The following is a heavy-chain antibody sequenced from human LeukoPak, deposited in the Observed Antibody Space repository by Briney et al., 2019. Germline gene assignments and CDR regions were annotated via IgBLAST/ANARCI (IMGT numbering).Heavy chain of an antibody. CDR1: GGPISSSSYY. V-gene: IGHV4-39*07. J-gene: IGHJ4*02. CDR2: MYYSGST. CDR3: ATEGGRYNVDY. D-gene: IGHD1-26*01. Sequence: SETLSLTCTVSGGPISSSSYYWGWIRQPPGKGLEWIGSMYYSGSTYHNPSLKSRVTISVDTSKNQFSLKLRSVTAADTAVYYCATEGGRYNVDYWGQGTLVTVSS.